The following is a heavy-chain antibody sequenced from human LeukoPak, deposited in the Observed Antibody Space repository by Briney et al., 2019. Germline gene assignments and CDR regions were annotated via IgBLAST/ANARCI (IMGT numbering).Heavy chain of an antibody. Sequence: PGGSLRLSCAASGFTFSSYAMTWVRQAPAKGLEWVSGISGSGESTYYADSVKGRFTISRDNSKNTVFLQMNRLTAEDTAIYYCAKGNRFGSGSYSEYWGQGTLVTVST. V-gene: IGHV3-23*01. J-gene: IGHJ4*02. CDR3: AKGNRFGSGSYSEY. CDR2: ISGSGEST. D-gene: IGHD3-10*01. CDR1: GFTFSSYA.